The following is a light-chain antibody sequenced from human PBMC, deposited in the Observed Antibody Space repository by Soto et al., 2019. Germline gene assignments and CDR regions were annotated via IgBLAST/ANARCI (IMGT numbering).Light chain of an antibody. Sequence: QSVLTQPASVSGSPGQSITISCTGSSSDVGTQNYVSWYQQHPDKAPKLMIYEVSDRPSGVSNRFSGSKSGNTASLTISGVQAEDEADYYCRSYTSSYTVVFGGGTKLTVL. J-gene: IGLJ2*01. CDR2: EVS. CDR3: RSYTSSYTVV. CDR1: SSDVGTQNY. V-gene: IGLV2-14*01.